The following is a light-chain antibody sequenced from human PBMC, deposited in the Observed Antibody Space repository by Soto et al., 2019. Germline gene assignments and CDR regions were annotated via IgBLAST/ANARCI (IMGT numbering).Light chain of an antibody. V-gene: IGKV3-15*01. CDR2: GAS. J-gene: IGKJ1*01. CDR3: QQYNNWPWT. Sequence: EIVMTQSPATLSVSPGERATLSCRASQGVSSKLAWYQQKAGQAPRLLIYGASTRATGIPARFSGSGSGTEFTLTISSLQSEDFAVYYCQQYNNWPWTFGQGTKVEIK. CDR1: QGVSSK.